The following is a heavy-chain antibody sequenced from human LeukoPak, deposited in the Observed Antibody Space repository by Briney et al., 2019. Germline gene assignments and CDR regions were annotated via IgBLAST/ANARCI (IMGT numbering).Heavy chain of an antibody. CDR1: GFTFSSYA. Sequence: PGGSLRLSCAASGFTFSSYAMSWVRQAPGKGLEWVSAISGSGGSTYYADSVKGRFTISRDNSKNTLYLQMNSLRAEDTAVYYCAKSRSMVRGDLVPFDYWGQGTLVTVSS. CDR3: AKSRSMVRGDLVPFDY. D-gene: IGHD3-10*01. CDR2: ISGSGGST. V-gene: IGHV3-23*01. J-gene: IGHJ4*02.